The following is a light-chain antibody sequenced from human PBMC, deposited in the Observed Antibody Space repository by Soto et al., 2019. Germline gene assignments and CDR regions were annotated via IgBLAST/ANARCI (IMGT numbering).Light chain of an antibody. J-gene: IGKJ2*02. CDR3: LQTYSTPGT. CDR1: QSISGY. V-gene: IGKV1-39*01. Sequence: DIQMTQSPSSLSASVGDRVTITCRASQSISGYLNWYQQKPGRAPNLLIYTAFSLQSGVPPRFSGSASGTDFTLTISSLQPEDFATYYCLQTYSTPGTFGQGTKVDIK. CDR2: TAF.